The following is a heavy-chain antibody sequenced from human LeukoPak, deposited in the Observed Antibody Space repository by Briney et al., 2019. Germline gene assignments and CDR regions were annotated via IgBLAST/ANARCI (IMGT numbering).Heavy chain of an antibody. CDR3: ARGRSLGLRAAFDI. CDR2: ISYDGSNK. CDR1: GFTFSSYA. D-gene: IGHD5-12*01. J-gene: IGHJ3*02. V-gene: IGHV3-30-3*01. Sequence: QPGRSLRLSCAASGFTFSSYAMHWVRQAPGKGLEWVAVISYDGSNKYYADSVKGRFTISRDNSKNTLYLQMNSLRAEDTAVYYCARGRSLGLRAAFDIWGQGTMVTVSS.